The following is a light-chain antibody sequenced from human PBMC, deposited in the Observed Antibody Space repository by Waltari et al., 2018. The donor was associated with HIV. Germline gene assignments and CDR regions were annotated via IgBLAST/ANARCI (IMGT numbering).Light chain of an antibody. CDR2: DVS. Sequence: QSALTQPRSVSGSPGQSVTISCTGTSSDVGGYNYVSWYQQHPGKAPKFMIYDVSKRPSGVPDRFSGSKSGNTASLTISGLQAEDEAHYYCCSYAGSYTHVVFGGGTKLTVL. J-gene: IGLJ2*01. V-gene: IGLV2-11*01. CDR1: SSDVGGYNY. CDR3: CSYAGSYTHVV.